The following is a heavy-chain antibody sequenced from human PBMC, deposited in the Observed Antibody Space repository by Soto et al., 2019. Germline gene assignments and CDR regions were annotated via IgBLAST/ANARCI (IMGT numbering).Heavy chain of an antibody. D-gene: IGHD6-13*01. V-gene: IGHV3-7*01. CDR3: ATVPWTAAAS. CDR1: GFTLSRNW. J-gene: IGHJ5*02. CDR2: IKPDGSEQ. Sequence: HPGGSLRIFSAASGFTLSRNWRNWVRQAPGKGLEWVATIKPDGSEQDYVESVKGRFTISRDNAKNSVHLQMNSLRAEDTAVYYCATVPWTAAASWGQGT.